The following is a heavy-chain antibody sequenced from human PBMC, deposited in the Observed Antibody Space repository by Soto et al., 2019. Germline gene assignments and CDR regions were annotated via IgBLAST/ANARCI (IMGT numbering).Heavy chain of an antibody. J-gene: IGHJ6*02. V-gene: IGHV3-48*03. CDR3: ARVTPGSMGFYYYCGMEV. Sequence: GGSLRLSCAASGFTFSSYEMNWVRQAPGKGLEWVSYISSSGSTIYSADSAKGRFTISRDNAKNSLYLQTNSLRAEDTAVYYFARVTPGSMGFYYYCGMEVWVQGST. D-gene: IGHD1-26*01. CDR2: ISSSGSTI. CDR1: GFTFSSYE.